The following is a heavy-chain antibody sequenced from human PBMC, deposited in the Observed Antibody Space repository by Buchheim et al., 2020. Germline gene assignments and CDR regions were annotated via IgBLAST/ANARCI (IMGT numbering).Heavy chain of an antibody. J-gene: IGHJ4*02. CDR2: IHYRGNT. D-gene: IGHD6-13*01. Sequence: QLRLLESGPGLVKPSETLSLTCTVSGASISTRNYYWVWIRRPPGKGLESIGSIHYRGNTYYNPSLKSRVTISVDTSENQFSLKLSSVTAADTAVYYCARQGTVWYEVDYWGQGTL. CDR3: ARQGTVWYEVDY. CDR1: GASISTRNYY. V-gene: IGHV4-39*01.